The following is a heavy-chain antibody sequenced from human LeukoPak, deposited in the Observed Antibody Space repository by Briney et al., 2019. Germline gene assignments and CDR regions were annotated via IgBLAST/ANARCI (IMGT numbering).Heavy chain of an antibody. Sequence: ASVKVSCKASGYTFTGCYMHWVRQAPGQGLEWMGWINPNSGGTNYAQKFQGRVTMTRDTSISTAYMELSRLRSDDTAVYYCARDQSGSSGYSDYWGQGTLVTVSS. CDR2: INPNSGGT. V-gene: IGHV1-2*02. J-gene: IGHJ4*02. CDR1: GYTFTGCY. CDR3: ARDQSGSSGYSDY. D-gene: IGHD3-22*01.